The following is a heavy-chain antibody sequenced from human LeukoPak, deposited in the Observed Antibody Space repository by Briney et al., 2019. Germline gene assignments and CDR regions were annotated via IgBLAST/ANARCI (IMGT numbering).Heavy chain of an antibody. CDR3: ARHDITTAGLDWFDP. V-gene: IGHV4-61*02. Sequence: SETLSLTCTVSGGSISSGSYYWSWIRQPAGKGLEWIGRIYTSGSTNYNPSLKSRVTISADTSKNQFSLKLSSVTAADTAVYYCARHDITTAGLDWFDPWGQGTLVTVSS. CDR1: GGSISSGSYY. D-gene: IGHD1-20*01. CDR2: IYTSGST. J-gene: IGHJ5*02.